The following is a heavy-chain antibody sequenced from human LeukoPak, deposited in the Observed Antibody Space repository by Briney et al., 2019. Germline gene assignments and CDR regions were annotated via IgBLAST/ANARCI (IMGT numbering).Heavy chain of an antibody. CDR1: GYTFTSYG. D-gene: IGHD6-13*01. J-gene: IGHJ4*02. CDR2: ISAYNGNT. CDR3: ARGSGIAAAGTLLLDY. V-gene: IGHV1-18*01. Sequence: ASVKVSCKASGYTFTSYGISWVRQAPGQGLEWMGWISAYNGNTNYAQKLQGRVTMTTDTSTSIAYMELRSLRSDDTAVYYGARGSGIAAAGTLLLDYWGQGTLVTVSS.